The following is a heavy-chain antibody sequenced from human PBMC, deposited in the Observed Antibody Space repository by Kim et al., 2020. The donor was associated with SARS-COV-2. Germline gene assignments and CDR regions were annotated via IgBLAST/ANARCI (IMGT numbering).Heavy chain of an antibody. CDR2: MNPNIGTT. V-gene: IGHV1-46*01. J-gene: IGHJ4*02. CDR3: ARSDDSSRWYGVDY. CDR1: GYTFTSYY. D-gene: IGHD6-19*01. Sequence: ASVKVSCKASGYTFTSYYIHWVRQAPGQGLEWMGIMNPNIGTTTYAHKFQGRVTMTRDTSTSTGYMELSSLRSEDTAVYYCARSDDSSRWYGVDYWGQGTVVTVSS.